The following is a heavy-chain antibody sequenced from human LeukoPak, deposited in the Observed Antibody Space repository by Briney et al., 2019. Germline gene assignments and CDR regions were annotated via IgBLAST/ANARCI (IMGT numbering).Heavy chain of an antibody. CDR1: GFTFSSYW. CDR3: ASSSGSYYQDFDY. J-gene: IGHJ4*02. D-gene: IGHD3-10*01. V-gene: IGHV3-7*01. Sequence: GGSLRLSCAASGFTFSSYWMSWVRQAPGKGLEWVANIKQDGSEKYYVDSVKGRFTISRDNAKNSLYLQMNSLRAEDTAVYYCASSSGSYYQDFDYWSQGTLVTVSS. CDR2: IKQDGSEK.